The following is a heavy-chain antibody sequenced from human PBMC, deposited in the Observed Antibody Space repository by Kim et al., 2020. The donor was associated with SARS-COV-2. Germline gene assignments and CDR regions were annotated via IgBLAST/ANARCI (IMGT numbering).Heavy chain of an antibody. CDR1: GFTFGDYA. J-gene: IGHJ4*02. Sequence: GGSLRLSCAASGFTFGDYAMHWVRQAPGKGLEWVSCINWNSRSIAYADSMKGRFIVSRDNAKNSLYLQMNSLRAEDTALYYCARDTGGSIDYWGQGTPVTVSS. D-gene: IGHD3-10*01. CDR2: INWNSRSI. CDR3: ARDTGGSIDY. V-gene: IGHV3-9*01.